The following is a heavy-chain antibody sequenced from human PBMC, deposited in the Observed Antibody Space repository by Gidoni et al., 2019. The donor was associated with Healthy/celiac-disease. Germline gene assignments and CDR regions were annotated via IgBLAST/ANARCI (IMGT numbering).Heavy chain of an antibody. CDR1: GSTFSSYE. CDR2: ISSSGSNI. CDR3: ARSLVRGVLSPFDY. D-gene: IGHD3-10*01. Sequence: EVQLVESGGGLVQPGGSLRLSCVASGSTFSSYEMNWVRQAPGKGLEWVSYISSSGSNIYYADSVKGRFTISRDNAKNSLYLQMNSLRAEDTAVYYCARSLVRGVLSPFDYWGQGTLVTVSS. V-gene: IGHV3-48*03. J-gene: IGHJ4*02.